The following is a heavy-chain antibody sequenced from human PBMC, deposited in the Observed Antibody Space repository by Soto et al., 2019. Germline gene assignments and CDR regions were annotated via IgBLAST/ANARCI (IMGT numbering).Heavy chain of an antibody. CDR3: ARGGGVIDLNY. J-gene: IGHJ4*02. CDR2: ISYDGSNK. D-gene: IGHD3-16*02. V-gene: IGHV3-30-3*01. CDR1: GFTFSSYA. Sequence: GGSLRLSCAASGFTFSSYAMHWVRQAPGKGLEWVAVISYDGSNKYYADSVKGRFTISRDNSKNTLYLQMNSLRAEDTAVYYCARGGGVIDLNYWGQGTLVTVSS.